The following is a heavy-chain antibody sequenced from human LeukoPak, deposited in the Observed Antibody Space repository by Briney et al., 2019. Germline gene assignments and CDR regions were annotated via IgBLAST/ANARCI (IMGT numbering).Heavy chain of an antibody. V-gene: IGHV3-30*18. CDR2: ISYDGSNK. D-gene: IGHD2-8*01. J-gene: IGHJ5*02. CDR3: AKDVRRCNGACT. CDR1: GFTFSSYG. Sequence: GGSLRLSCAVSGFTFSSYGMHWVRQAPGKGLEWVAVISYDGSNKYYADSVKGRFTISRDNSKNTLSLQMNSLRVEDTAIYYCAKDVRRCNGACTWGQGTLVTVSS.